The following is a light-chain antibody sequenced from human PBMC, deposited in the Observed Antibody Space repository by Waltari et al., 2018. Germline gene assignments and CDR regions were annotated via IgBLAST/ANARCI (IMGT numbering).Light chain of an antibody. Sequence: QSTLTQPPSASATPGQHVFTYCSVGNSAAGPNSVIWYQRLHGTAPKLLIFGNDRRPSGVSDRFSASKSGDSASLVISALQSDDEGDYFCATWDDTLSAPVFGGGTRVTVL. CDR1: NSAAGPNS. CDR2: GND. CDR3: ATWDDTLSAPV. J-gene: IGLJ3*02. V-gene: IGLV1-44*01.